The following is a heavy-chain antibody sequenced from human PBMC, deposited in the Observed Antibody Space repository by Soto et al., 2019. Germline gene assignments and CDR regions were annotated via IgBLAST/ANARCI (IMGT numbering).Heavy chain of an antibody. CDR2: IYYSGRT. J-gene: IGHJ4*02. CDR1: GGSISSYY. Sequence: QVQLQESGPGLVKPSETLSLTCTVSGGSISSYYWSWIRQPPGKGLEWIGYIYYSGRTYYIPSLESRVTITVDTSKNQYSLQLTSVTAADTAVYFCTRGGWRQIDYWGQGTLVTVSS. D-gene: IGHD3-3*01. CDR3: TRGGWRQIDY. V-gene: IGHV4-59*08.